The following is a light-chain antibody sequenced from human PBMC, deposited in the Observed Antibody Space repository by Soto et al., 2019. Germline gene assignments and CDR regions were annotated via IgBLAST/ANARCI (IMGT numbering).Light chain of an antibody. CDR2: AAA. J-gene: IGKJ1*01. CDR1: QCISNY. CDR3: QQYYNLPST. Sequence: IQMTQSISSLSASIGDRVTITCQARQCISNYLNWYQQKPGKTPKLLIFAAANLEGRVPSRFSGSRSATDFTFTTSSLQPEDIATYYCQQYYNLPSTFGQGTKVEIK. V-gene: IGKV1-33*01.